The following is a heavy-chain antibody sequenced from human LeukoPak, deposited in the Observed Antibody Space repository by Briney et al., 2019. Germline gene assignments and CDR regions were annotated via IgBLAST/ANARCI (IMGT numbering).Heavy chain of an antibody. V-gene: IGHV4-59*02. CDR1: SGSVNAYY. J-gene: IGHJ4*02. Sequence: SETLSLTCTVSSGSVNAYYWSWIRQPPGKRLEWIGYVHHSGTTKYNPSFTSRVTVSIDTSKNQFSLNLYSVTTADTAVYYCAREIWGTHDYWGQGTLVTVSS. CDR2: VHHSGTT. CDR3: AREIWGTHDY. D-gene: IGHD3-16*01.